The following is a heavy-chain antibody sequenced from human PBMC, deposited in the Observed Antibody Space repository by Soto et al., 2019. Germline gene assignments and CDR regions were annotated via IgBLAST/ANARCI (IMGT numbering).Heavy chain of an antibody. CDR1: GYTFTSYG. Sequence: ALVKVSCKASGYTFTSYGISWVRQAPGQGLEWMGWISAYNGNTNYAQKFQGRVTMTEDTSTDTAYMELSSLRSEDTAVYYCATGLYYYDSSGPFDYWGQGTLVTVSS. CDR3: ATGLYYYDSSGPFDY. J-gene: IGHJ4*02. D-gene: IGHD3-22*01. V-gene: IGHV1-18*01. CDR2: ISAYNGNT.